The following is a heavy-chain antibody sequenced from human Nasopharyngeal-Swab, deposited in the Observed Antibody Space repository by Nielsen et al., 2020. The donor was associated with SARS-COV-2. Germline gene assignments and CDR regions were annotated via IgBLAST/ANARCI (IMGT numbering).Heavy chain of an antibody. D-gene: IGHD2-15*01. Sequence: GESLKISCAASGFTFSYYWMNWLRQAPGKGLEWVAIIKPDGSEKYYVDSEKGRFNISRDNAKNSLYLQMNSLRAEDTAVYYCARDYWWSFDYWGQGTLVTVSS. CDR3: ARDYWWSFDY. V-gene: IGHV3-7*03. CDR2: IKPDGSEK. CDR1: GFTFSYYW. J-gene: IGHJ4*02.